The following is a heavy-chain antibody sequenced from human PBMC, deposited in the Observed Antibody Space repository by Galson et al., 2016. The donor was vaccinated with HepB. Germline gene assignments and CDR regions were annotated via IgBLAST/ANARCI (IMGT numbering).Heavy chain of an antibody. V-gene: IGHV3-21*01. J-gene: IGHJ4*02. CDR1: GFTFSSYT. Sequence: SLRLSCAASGFTFSSYTMNWVRQAPGKGLEWVSPISSRSNYIYYADSVKGRFTISRDNAKNSLFLQMNSLRAEDTAVYYCARDLSLERGCWGQGTLVTVSS. D-gene: IGHD1-1*01. CDR2: ISSRSNYI. CDR3: ARDLSLERGC.